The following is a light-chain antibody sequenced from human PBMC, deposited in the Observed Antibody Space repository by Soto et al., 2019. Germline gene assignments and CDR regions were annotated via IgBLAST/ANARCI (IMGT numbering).Light chain of an antibody. CDR3: QQYGTSPIT. CDR2: GAS. CDR1: QTVSSY. J-gene: IGKJ5*01. Sequence: ENVLTQSPGTLSLSPGERATLSCRASQTVSSYLTWYQQRPGQAPRLLIYGASKRATGIPDRFSGSGSGTDFTLTISRLEPEEFALYYCQQYGTSPITFGQGTRLAIK. V-gene: IGKV3-20*01.